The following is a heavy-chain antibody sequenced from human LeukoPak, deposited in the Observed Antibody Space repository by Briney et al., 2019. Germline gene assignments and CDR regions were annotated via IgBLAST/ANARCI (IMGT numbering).Heavy chain of an antibody. Sequence: SETLSLTFTVSGDSISTYYCSCIRHPPGKGLECIGYMYYSGSTNYNPSLKSRVTISLDPPKKQFSLRLNSVTAADTAVYYCARGVAGYGPYDYWGQGTLVSVSS. J-gene: IGHJ4*02. V-gene: IGHV4-59*01. CDR2: MYYSGST. CDR3: ARGVAGYGPYDY. D-gene: IGHD5-12*01. CDR1: GDSISTYY.